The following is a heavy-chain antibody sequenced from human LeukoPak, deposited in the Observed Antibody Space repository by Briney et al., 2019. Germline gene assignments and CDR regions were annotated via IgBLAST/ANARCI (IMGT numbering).Heavy chain of an antibody. CDR3: AKDQDHVYYDFWSGYRSHDAFDI. CDR2: ISGSRSYI. D-gene: IGHD3-3*01. J-gene: IGHJ3*02. Sequence: GGSLRLSCAASGFALSSYMNWVRQAPGKGLEWVSSISGSRSYIYYADSLKGRFTISRDNSKNTLYLQMNSLRAEDTAVYYCAKDQDHVYYDFWSGYRSHDAFDIWGQGTMVTVSS. CDR1: GFALSSY. V-gene: IGHV3-21*04.